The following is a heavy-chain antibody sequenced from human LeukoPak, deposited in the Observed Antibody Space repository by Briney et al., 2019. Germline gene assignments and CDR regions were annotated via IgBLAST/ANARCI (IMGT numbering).Heavy chain of an antibody. CDR1: GGTFSSYA. Sequence: GASVKVSCKASGGTFSSYAISWVRQAPGQGLEWMGGIIPIFGTANYAQKFQGRVTITADESTSTAYTELSSLRSEDTAVYYCARGAVAGTLHFDLWGRGTLVTVSS. J-gene: IGHJ2*01. V-gene: IGHV1-69*13. D-gene: IGHD6-19*01. CDR2: IIPIFGTA. CDR3: ARGAVAGTLHFDL.